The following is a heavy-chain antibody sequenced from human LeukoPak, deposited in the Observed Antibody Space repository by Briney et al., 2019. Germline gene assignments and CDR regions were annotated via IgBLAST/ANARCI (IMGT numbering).Heavy chain of an antibody. CDR1: GGTFSSYA. Sequence: SVKVSCKASGGTFSSYAISWVRQAPGQGLEWMGGIIPIFGTANYAQKFQGRVTITADESTSTAYMELSSLRSEDTAVYYCARWRYSYGLYYGMDVWGQGTTVTVSS. CDR3: ARWRYSYGLYYGMDV. CDR2: IIPIFGTA. J-gene: IGHJ6*02. V-gene: IGHV1-69*13. D-gene: IGHD5-18*01.